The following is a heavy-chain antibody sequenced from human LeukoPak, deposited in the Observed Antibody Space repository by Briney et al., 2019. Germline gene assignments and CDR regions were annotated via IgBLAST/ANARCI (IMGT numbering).Heavy chain of an antibody. V-gene: IGHV3-7*01. D-gene: IGHD3-3*01. J-gene: IGHJ3*02. CDR2: IKQDGSEK. CDR3: ARMRFLEWLFDPTAFDI. Sequence: GGSLRLSCVASGFTFSSYWMSWVRQAPGAGLEWVANIKQDGSEKCYVDSVKGRFTISRDNAKNSLYLQMNSLRAEDTAVYYCARMRFLEWLFDPTAFDIWGQGTMVTVSS. CDR1: GFTFSSYW.